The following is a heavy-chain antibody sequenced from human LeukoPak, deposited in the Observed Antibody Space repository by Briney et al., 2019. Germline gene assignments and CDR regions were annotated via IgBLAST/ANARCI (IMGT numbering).Heavy chain of an antibody. CDR3: ASPIAVAGHAAFDI. D-gene: IGHD6-19*01. J-gene: IGHJ3*02. CDR2: ISAYNGNT. CDR1: GYTFTSYG. V-gene: IGHV1-18*01. Sequence: ASVKVSCKASGYTFTSYGISWVRQAPGQGLEWMGWISAYNGNTNYAQKFQGRVTITADKSTSTAYMELSSLRSEDTAVYYCASPIAVAGHAAFDIWGQGTMVTVSS.